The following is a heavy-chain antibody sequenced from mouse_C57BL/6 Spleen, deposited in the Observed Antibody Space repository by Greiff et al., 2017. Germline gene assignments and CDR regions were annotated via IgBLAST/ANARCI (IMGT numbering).Heavy chain of an antibody. Sequence: EVKLMESGPGLVKPSQSLSLTCSVTGYSITSGYYWNWIRQFPGNKLEWMGYISYDGSNNYNPSLKNRISITRDTSKNQFFLKLNSVTTEDTATYYCARGWDVWGQGTSVTVSS. D-gene: IGHD4-1*01. CDR2: ISYDGSN. V-gene: IGHV3-6*01. CDR1: GYSITSGYY. CDR3: ARGWDV. J-gene: IGHJ4*01.